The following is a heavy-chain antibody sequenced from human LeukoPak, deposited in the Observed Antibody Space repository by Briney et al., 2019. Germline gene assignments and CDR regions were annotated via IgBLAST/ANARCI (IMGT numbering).Heavy chain of an antibody. J-gene: IGHJ4*02. CDR1: GFTFSDYY. D-gene: IGHD6-13*01. CDR2: ICSSGSTI. Sequence: PGGSLRLSCAASGFTFSDYYMSWIRRAPGKGLEGVAYICSSGSTIYYADSVKGRFTISRDNSKNTLYLQMNSLRAEDTAVYYCAKDRGSSSWFHYPRLGGQGTLVTVSS. CDR3: AKDRGSSSWFHYPRL. V-gene: IGHV3-11*01.